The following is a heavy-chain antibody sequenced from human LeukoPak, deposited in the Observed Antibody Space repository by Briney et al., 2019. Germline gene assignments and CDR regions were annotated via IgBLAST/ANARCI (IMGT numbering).Heavy chain of an antibody. J-gene: IGHJ5*02. CDR2: IYSGGST. Sequence: ETLSLTCAVYGGSFSGYYWSWIRQPPGKGLEWVSVIYSGGSTYYADSVKGRFTISRHNSKNTLYLQMNSLRAEDTAVYYCAREGVDDSSGYYPNWFDPWGQGTLVTVSS. V-gene: IGHV3-53*04. CDR3: AREGVDDSSGYYPNWFDP. CDR1: GGSFSGYY. D-gene: IGHD3-22*01.